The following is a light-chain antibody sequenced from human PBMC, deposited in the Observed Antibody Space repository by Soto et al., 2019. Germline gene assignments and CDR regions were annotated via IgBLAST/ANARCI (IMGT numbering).Light chain of an antibody. V-gene: IGLV2-14*01. CDR1: SSDVSRYNY. Sequence: QSALTQPASVSGSPAQSITISCTGTSSDVSRYNYVSWYQQHPGKVPKLMIYEVSNRPSGVSNRFSGSKSGNTASLTISGLQAEDEADYYCSSYTSSSTYVFGTGTKVTVL. CDR2: EVS. CDR3: SSYTSSSTYV. J-gene: IGLJ1*01.